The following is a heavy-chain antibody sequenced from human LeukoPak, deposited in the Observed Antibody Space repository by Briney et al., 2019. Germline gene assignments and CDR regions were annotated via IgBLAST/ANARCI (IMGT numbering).Heavy chain of an antibody. CDR3: ARNPAATSDY. CDR1: GFIFSSYN. CDR2: ISSSSSYT. J-gene: IGHJ4*02. Sequence: GGSLRLSCAASGFIFSSYNMNWVRQAPGKGLGWVSSISSSSSYTYYADSVKGRFTISRDNAKNSLYLQMNSLRAEDTAVYYCARNPAATSDYWGQGTLVTVSS. V-gene: IGHV3-21*01. D-gene: IGHD5-12*01.